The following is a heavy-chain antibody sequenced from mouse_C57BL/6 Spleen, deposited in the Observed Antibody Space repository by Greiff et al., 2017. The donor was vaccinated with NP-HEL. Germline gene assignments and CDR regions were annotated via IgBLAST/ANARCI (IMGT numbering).Heavy chain of an antibody. Sequence: EVKLQESGPGLVKPSQSLSLTCSVTGYSITSGYYWNWIRQFPGNKLEWMGYISYDGSNNYNPSLKNRISITRDTSKNQFFLKLNSVTTEDTATYYCANGNPLSMDYWGQGTSVTVSS. CDR2: ISYDGSN. CDR1: GYSITSGYY. D-gene: IGHD2-1*01. CDR3: ANGNPLSMDY. J-gene: IGHJ4*01. V-gene: IGHV3-6*01.